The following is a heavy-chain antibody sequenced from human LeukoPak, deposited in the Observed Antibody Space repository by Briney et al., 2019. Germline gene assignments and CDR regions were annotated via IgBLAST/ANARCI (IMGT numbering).Heavy chain of an antibody. Sequence: PSETLSLTCTVSGDSISSGSYYWSWIRQPAGKGLEWIGRIYTSGSTNYNPSLKSRVIISVDTSKNQFSLKLSSVTAADTAVYYCARAWVQLWSSDAFDIWGQGTVVTVSS. CDR2: IYTSGST. D-gene: IGHD5-18*01. CDR3: ARAWVQLWSSDAFDI. J-gene: IGHJ3*02. CDR1: GDSISSGSYY. V-gene: IGHV4-61*02.